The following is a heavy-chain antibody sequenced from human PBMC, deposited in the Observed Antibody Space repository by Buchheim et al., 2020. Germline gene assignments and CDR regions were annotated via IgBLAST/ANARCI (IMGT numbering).Heavy chain of an antibody. Sequence: EVQPVESGGGLVQPGGSLRLSCAASGFTFSSSWMHWVRQAPGKGLVWVSRMNSDGSTTSYAESVRGRFTISRANAKNPLYLQMNSLGAEDTAVYYCARDFGGPSDCWGQGTL. V-gene: IGHV3-74*01. D-gene: IGHD3-16*01. CDR3: ARDFGGPSDC. CDR2: MNSDGSTT. CDR1: GFTFSSSW. J-gene: IGHJ4*02.